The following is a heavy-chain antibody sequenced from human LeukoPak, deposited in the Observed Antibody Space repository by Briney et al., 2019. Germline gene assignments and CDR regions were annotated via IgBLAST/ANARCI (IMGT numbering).Heavy chain of an antibody. CDR2: ISAYNGNT. CDR3: ARDWGWLQLRGNDAFDI. J-gene: IGHJ3*02. CDR1: GYTFTSYG. Sequence: ASVKVSCKASGYTFTSYGISWVRQAPGQVLEWMGWISAYNGNTNYAQKLQGRVTMTTDTSTSTAYMELRSLRSDDTAVYYCARDWGWLQLRGNDAFDIWGQGTMVTVSS. V-gene: IGHV1-18*01. D-gene: IGHD5-24*01.